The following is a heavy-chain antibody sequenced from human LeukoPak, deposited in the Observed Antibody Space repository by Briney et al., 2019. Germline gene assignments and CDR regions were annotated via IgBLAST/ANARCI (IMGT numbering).Heavy chain of an antibody. Sequence: ASVKVSCKASGYTFTSYYMHWVRQAPGQGLEWMGIINPSGGSTSYAQKFQGRVTMTRDTSTSTVYMELSSLRSEDTAVYYCARTRRGNCYDSSGYYYEFDYWGQGTLVTVSS. D-gene: IGHD3-22*01. CDR1: GYTFTSYY. CDR3: ARTRRGNCYDSSGYYYEFDY. V-gene: IGHV1-46*01. J-gene: IGHJ4*02. CDR2: INPSGGST.